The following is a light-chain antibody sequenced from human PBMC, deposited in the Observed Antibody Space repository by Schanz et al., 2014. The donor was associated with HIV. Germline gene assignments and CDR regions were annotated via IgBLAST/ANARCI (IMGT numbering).Light chain of an antibody. Sequence: EIVLTQSPGTLSLSPGERATLSCRASQRLNNNYVAWYQQRPGQAPRLLIYDASNRAPGIPARFSGSGSGTDFTLTISRLEPEDFAVYYCQQYGSSPLFGQGTKVEIK. CDR2: DAS. CDR1: QRLNNNY. V-gene: IGKV3-20*01. J-gene: IGKJ1*01. CDR3: QQYGSSPL.